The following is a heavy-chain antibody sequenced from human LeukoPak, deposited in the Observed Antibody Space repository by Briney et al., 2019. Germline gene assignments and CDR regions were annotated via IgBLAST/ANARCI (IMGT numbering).Heavy chain of an antibody. J-gene: IGHJ6*02. D-gene: IGHD6-13*01. Sequence: GESLKISCKGSGYSFTSYWIGWVRQMPGKGLEWMGIIYPGDSDTRYSPSFQGQVTISADKSISTAYLQWSSLKASGTAMYYCARPGVGGRLPKYSSSWPYGMDVWGQGTTVTVSS. CDR1: GYSFTSYW. CDR3: ARPGVGGRLPKYSSSWPYGMDV. V-gene: IGHV5-51*01. CDR2: IYPGDSDT.